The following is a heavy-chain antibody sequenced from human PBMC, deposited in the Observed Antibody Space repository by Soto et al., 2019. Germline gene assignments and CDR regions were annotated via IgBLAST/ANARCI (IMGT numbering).Heavy chain of an antibody. CDR3: ARGFKEVALSCNNGVCNDVVYYGMDV. J-gene: IGHJ6*02. D-gene: IGHD2-8*01. CDR2: LIPIFGES. Sequence: SVKVSCKASGGTFRRYIVSWVRQAPGQGLEWMGALIPIFGESIYAQRFQGRVTITADESTSTAYMELSSLRSEDTAVYYCARGFKEVALSCNNGVCNDVVYYGMDVWGQGTTVTVSS. CDR1: GGTFRRYI. V-gene: IGHV1-69*13.